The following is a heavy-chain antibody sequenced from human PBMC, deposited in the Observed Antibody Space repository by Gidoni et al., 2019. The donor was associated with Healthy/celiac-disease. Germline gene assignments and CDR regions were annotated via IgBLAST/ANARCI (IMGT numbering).Heavy chain of an antibody. V-gene: IGHV3-30*18. D-gene: IGHD3-9*01. J-gene: IGHJ6*02. CDR1: GFTFSSYV. CDR3: AKEAADILSGYYPYYYYGMDV. Sequence: QVQRVESGGGVVQHGRSLRLSCAASGFTFSSYVMHGIRQAPGKGLEWVAVISYDGSNKYYADSVKGRFTISRDNSKNSLYLQMNSLRAEDTAVYYCAKEAADILSGYYPYYYYGMDVWGQGTTVTVSS. CDR2: ISYDGSNK.